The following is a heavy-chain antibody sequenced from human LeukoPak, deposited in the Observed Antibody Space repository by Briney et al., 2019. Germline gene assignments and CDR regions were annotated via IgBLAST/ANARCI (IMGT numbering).Heavy chain of an antibody. V-gene: IGHV4-30-4*01. Sequence: SQTLSLTCTVSGGSISSGDYYWSWIRQPPGKGLEWIGYIYYSGSTYYNPSLKSRVTISVGTSKNQFSLKLSSVTAADTAVYYCARGGQYSGSYSFDYWGQGTLVTVSS. CDR3: ARGGQYSGSYSFDY. CDR1: GGSISSGDYY. J-gene: IGHJ4*02. D-gene: IGHD1-26*01. CDR2: IYYSGST.